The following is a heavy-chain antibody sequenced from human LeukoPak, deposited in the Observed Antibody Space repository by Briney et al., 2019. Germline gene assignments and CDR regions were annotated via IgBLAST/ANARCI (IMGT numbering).Heavy chain of an antibody. CDR3: VRHQGSSTSWYYYYYYMDV. CDR1: GYSISSGYY. J-gene: IGHJ6*03. V-gene: IGHV4-38-2*01. D-gene: IGHD2-2*01. CDR2: IYHSGST. Sequence: SETLSLTCAVSGYSISSGYYWGWIRQPPGKGLEWIGSIYHSGSTYYNPSLKSRVTISVDTSKNQFSLKLSSVTAADTAVYYCVRHQGSSTSWYYYYYYMDVWGKGTTVTVSS.